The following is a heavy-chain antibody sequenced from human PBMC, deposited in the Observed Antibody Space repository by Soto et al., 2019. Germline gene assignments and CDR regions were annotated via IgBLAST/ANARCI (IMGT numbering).Heavy chain of an antibody. J-gene: IGHJ4*02. CDR1: GGSVSIGSYS. Sequence: PSETLSLTCIVSGGSVSIGSYSWSWIRQPPGKGLEWIGYIYYSGSTNYNPSLKSRVTISVDTSKNQFSLKLSSVTAADTAVYYCATIVGATCFDYWGQGTLVTVSS. D-gene: IGHD1-26*01. V-gene: IGHV4-61*01. CDR3: ATIVGATCFDY. CDR2: IYYSGST.